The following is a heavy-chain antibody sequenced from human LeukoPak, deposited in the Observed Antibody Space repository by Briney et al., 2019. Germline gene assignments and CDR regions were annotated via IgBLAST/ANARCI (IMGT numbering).Heavy chain of an antibody. D-gene: IGHD3-10*01. Sequence: ASVKVSCKASGYTFTGYYIHWVRQAPGQGLEWMGWINPNSGDANSAQKFQGRVAMTTDTSISTAYMELSRLTSDDTAVYYCARDGGLDSWGQGTLVTISS. CDR1: GYTFTGYY. CDR2: INPNSGDA. V-gene: IGHV1-2*02. CDR3: ARDGGLDS. J-gene: IGHJ4*02.